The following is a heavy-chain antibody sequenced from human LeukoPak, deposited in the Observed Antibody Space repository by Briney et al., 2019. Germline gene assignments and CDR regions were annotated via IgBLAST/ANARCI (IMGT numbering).Heavy chain of an antibody. CDR1: GGSISSYY. J-gene: IGHJ4*02. Sequence: PSETLSLTCTVSGGSISSYYWSWIRQPPGKGLEWIGYIYYSGSTNYNPSLKSRVTISVDTSKNQFSLKLCSVTAADTAVYYCARDGGYGDYYFDYWGQGTLVTVSS. D-gene: IGHD4-17*01. V-gene: IGHV4-59*01. CDR2: IYYSGST. CDR3: ARDGGYGDYYFDY.